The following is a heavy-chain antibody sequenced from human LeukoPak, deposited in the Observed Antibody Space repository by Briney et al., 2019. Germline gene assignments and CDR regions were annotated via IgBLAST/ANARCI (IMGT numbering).Heavy chain of an antibody. J-gene: IGHJ4*02. CDR3: ARDGGRRDDY. D-gene: IGHD3-3*01. CDR2: IQHDGSEK. V-gene: IGHV3-7*01. CDR1: GFTFSNAW. Sequence: PGGSLRLSCAASGFTFSNAWMTWVRQAPGKGLEWVANIQHDGSEKFHVDSVKGRFTISRDNAKNTLYLQMNSLRAEDTAVYYCARDGGRRDDYWARGTLVTVSS.